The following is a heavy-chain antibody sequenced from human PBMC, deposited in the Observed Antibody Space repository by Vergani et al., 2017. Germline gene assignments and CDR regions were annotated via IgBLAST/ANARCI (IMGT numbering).Heavy chain of an antibody. CDR2: IKSKTDGGTT. D-gene: IGHD6-19*01. J-gene: IGHJ6*02. CDR3: AKGREEWVAGSLIYYYYGMDV. Sequence: EVQLVESGGGLVKPGGSLRLSCAASGFTFSNAWMSWVRQAPGKGLEWVGRIKSKTDGGTTDYAAPVKGRFTISRDNSMNTLYLQMNSLRVDDTAVYYCAKGREEWVAGSLIYYYYGMDVWGQGP. CDR1: GFTFSNAW. V-gene: IGHV3-15*01.